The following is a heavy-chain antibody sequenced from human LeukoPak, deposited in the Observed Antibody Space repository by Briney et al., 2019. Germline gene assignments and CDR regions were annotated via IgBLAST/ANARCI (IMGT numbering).Heavy chain of an antibody. CDR2: ISYDGNNK. D-gene: IGHD6-13*01. CDR1: RFTFSNYA. Sequence: GGSLRLSCAASRFTFSNYAMHWVRQAPGKGLEWVAFISYDGNNKYFADSVKGRFTISRDNSKNTLSLQMNSLRAEDTAVYYCAKDSSSSWFGGDSKWGQGTLVTVSS. CDR3: AKDSSSSWFGGDSK. V-gene: IGHV3-30-3*01. J-gene: IGHJ4*02.